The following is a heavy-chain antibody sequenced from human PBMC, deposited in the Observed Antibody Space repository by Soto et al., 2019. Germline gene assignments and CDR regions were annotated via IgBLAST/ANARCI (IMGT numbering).Heavy chain of an antibody. CDR3: ARPTTVTTYQRGWYFDL. CDR2: IYYSGST. D-gene: IGHD4-17*01. V-gene: IGHV4-59*08. CDR1: GGSISSYY. J-gene: IGHJ2*01. Sequence: SETLSLTCTVSGGSISSYYWSWIRQPPGKGLEWIGYIYYSGSTNYNPSLKSRVTISVDTSKNQFSLKLSSVTAADTAVYYCARPTTVTTYQRGWYFDLWGRGTLVTVSS.